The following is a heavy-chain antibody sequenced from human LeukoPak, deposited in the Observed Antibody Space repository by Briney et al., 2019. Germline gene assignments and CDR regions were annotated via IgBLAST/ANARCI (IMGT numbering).Heavy chain of an antibody. CDR3: ARYTTAWYGHYFDY. J-gene: IGHJ4*02. Sequence: PSETLSLTCAVYGGSFSGYYWSWIRQPPGKGLEWIGGIHHSGRTYYNPSLKSRVTISIDTSKNQFSLKLSSVTAADTAVYYCARYTTAWYGHYFDYWGQGTLVTVSS. CDR2: IHHSGRT. CDR1: GGSFSGYY. D-gene: IGHD6-19*01. V-gene: IGHV4-34*01.